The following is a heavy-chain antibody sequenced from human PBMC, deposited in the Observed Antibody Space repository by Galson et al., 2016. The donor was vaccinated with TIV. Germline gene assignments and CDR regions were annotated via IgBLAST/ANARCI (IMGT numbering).Heavy chain of an antibody. CDR1: GLSVSINY. Sequence: SLRLFCAASGLSVSINYMTWVRQAPGKGVEWVSPISDGGNTYYPDSVRGRFTISIDNSKNTHYLQMNSLRVEDTAVYYCARDRVVDATYYYYYYGMDVWGQGTAVTVSS. CDR2: ISDGGNT. V-gene: IGHV3-66*02. D-gene: IGHD2-15*01. CDR3: ARDRVVDATYYYYYYGMDV. J-gene: IGHJ6*02.